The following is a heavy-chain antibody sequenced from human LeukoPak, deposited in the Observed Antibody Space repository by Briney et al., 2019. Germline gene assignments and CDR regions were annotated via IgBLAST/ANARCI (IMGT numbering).Heavy chain of an antibody. Sequence: PSETLSLTCTVSGGSISSYYWSWIRLPPGKGLEWIGYLSKSGNTNYDPSLKSRVTISLDTSKNLFSLKLNSVTAADTAVYYCARTADGSGYYGIGYWGQGTLVTVSS. CDR2: LSKSGNT. D-gene: IGHD3-22*01. V-gene: IGHV4-59*01. CDR1: GGSISSYY. CDR3: ARTADGSGYYGIGY. J-gene: IGHJ4*02.